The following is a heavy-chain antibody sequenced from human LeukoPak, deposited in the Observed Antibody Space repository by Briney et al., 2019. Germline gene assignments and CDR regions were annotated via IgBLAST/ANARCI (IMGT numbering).Heavy chain of an antibody. CDR1: GFTFSSYS. V-gene: IGHV3-21*01. J-gene: IGHJ4*02. CDR2: ISSSSSYI. D-gene: IGHD6-13*01. CDR3: ARDPSSSWPEPAY. Sequence: GGSLRLSCAASGFTFSSYSMNWVRQAPGKGLEWVSSISSSSSYIYYADSVKGRFTISRDNAKNSLYLQMNSLRAEDTAVYYCARDPSSSWPEPAYWGQGTLVTVSS.